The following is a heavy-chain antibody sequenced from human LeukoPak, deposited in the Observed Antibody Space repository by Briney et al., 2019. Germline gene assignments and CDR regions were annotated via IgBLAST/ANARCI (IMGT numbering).Heavy chain of an antibody. Sequence: AAVKVSCKASGYTFTSYGNSWVRQAPGPGLEGMGWICAYNGNTNLAQELQGGVTMTTDTSTSTAYMEKRSLRSDDTAVYYCARGPDYAFWRGSNWFDPWGQGTLVTVSS. CDR2: ICAYNGNT. CDR1: GYTFTSYG. V-gene: IGHV1-18*01. CDR3: ARGPDYAFWRGSNWFDP. J-gene: IGHJ5*02. D-gene: IGHD3-3*01.